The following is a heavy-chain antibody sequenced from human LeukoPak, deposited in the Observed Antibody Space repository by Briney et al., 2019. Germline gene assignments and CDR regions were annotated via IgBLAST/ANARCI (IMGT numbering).Heavy chain of an antibody. CDR1: GYTFTSYD. Sequence: ASVKVSCKXSGYTFTSYDINWVRQATGQGLEWMGWMNPNSGNTGYSQKFQGRVTMTRNTSISTAYMELSSLRSEDTAVYYCARWGSSRTDCSGGSCYKWGYWFDPWGQGTLVTVSS. CDR2: MNPNSGNT. V-gene: IGHV1-8*01. CDR3: ARWGSSRTDCSGGSCYKWGYWFDP. D-gene: IGHD2-15*01. J-gene: IGHJ5*02.